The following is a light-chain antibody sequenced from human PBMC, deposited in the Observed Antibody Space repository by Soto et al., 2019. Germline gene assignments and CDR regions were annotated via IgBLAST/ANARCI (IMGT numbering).Light chain of an antibody. Sequence: EIVMTQSPATLSVSPGERATLSCMAIQSVSSSLAWYQQKPGQAHRLLIYAASTRATDVPARFSGGGSETEFTLTISSLQSEDFAVYFCQQYNIWPLWTFGQGTKVDI. CDR1: QSVSSS. CDR2: AAS. J-gene: IGKJ1*01. V-gene: IGKV3-15*01. CDR3: QQYNIWPLWT.